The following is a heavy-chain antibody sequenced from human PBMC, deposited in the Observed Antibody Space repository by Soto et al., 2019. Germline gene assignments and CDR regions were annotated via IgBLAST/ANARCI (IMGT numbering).Heavy chain of an antibody. V-gene: IGHV3-23*01. J-gene: IGHJ4*02. CDR1: GFTFINYG. CDR2: ISGSGGSS. Sequence: GGSLRLSCAASGFTFINYGMGWVRQAPGKGLEWVSSISGSGGSSYHADSVRGRITISRDNSKNTLFLRMNNLRAEDTAIYYCAGRGEVEVTGFVYLGRGPMVTVSS. D-gene: IGHD3-22*01. CDR3: AGRGEVEVTGFVY.